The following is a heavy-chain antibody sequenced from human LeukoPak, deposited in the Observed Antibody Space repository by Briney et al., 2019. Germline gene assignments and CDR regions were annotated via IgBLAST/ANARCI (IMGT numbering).Heavy chain of an antibody. CDR3: ARGGSYSNYVGY. CDR2: IYYSGST. J-gene: IGHJ4*02. CDR1: GGSISSSSYY. V-gene: IGHV4-39*07. Sequence: SETLSLTCTVSGGSISSSSYYWGWIRQPPGKGLEWIGSIYYSGSTYYNPSLKSRVTISVDTSKNQFSLKLSSVTAADTAVYYCARGGSYSNYVGYWGQGTLVTVSS. D-gene: IGHD1-26*01.